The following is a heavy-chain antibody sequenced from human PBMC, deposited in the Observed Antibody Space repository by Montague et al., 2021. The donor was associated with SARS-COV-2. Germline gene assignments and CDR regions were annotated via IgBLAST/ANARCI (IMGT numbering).Heavy chain of an antibody. CDR1: GGSVSGTSYY. CDR3: ARQGGPAGKHWFDP. Sequence: SETLSLTCTVSGGSVSGTSYYWAWIRQPPGKGLEWIVNIQHSGTTFYNLSLKSRVTISVDTSKNEVSLKLNSVTAADTAVYYCARQGGPAGKHWFDPWGQGTLVTVSS. J-gene: IGHJ5*02. V-gene: IGHV4-39*01. CDR2: IQHSGTT. D-gene: IGHD2-2*01.